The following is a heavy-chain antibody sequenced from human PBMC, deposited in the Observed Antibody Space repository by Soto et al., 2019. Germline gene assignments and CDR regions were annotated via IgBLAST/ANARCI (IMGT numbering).Heavy chain of an antibody. CDR2: IGGSGGGT. V-gene: IGHV3-23*01. J-gene: IGHJ4*02. CDR3: AKDAPGSGWLSDY. CDR1: GFTFTIYA. D-gene: IGHD3-22*01. Sequence: PAGSLRLSCAASGFTFTIYAMSWVRQAPGKGLEWVSTIGGSGGGTSYADIVRGRFTISRDNSQNTLYLQMNSLRAEDTAVYYCAKDAPGSGWLSDYWGQGTLVTVSS.